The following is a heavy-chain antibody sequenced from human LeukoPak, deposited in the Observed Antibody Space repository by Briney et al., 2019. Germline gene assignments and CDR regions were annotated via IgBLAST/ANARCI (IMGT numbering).Heavy chain of an antibody. Sequence: GASVKVSCKASGYTFTGYYTHWVRQAPGQGLEWMGWINPNSGGTNYAQKFQGRVTMTRDTSISTAYMELSRLRSDDTAVYYCARDRGGGAWLPTLYYFDYWGQGTLVTVSS. CDR1: GYTFTGYY. CDR2: INPNSGGT. V-gene: IGHV1-2*02. J-gene: IGHJ4*02. D-gene: IGHD6-19*01. CDR3: ARDRGGGAWLPTLYYFDY.